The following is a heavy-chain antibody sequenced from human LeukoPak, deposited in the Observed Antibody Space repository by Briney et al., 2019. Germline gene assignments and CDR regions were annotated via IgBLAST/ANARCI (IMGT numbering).Heavy chain of an antibody. V-gene: IGHV1-69*06. CDR1: GGTFSSYA. CDR3: ARDSGGPYYYYYYMDV. CDR2: IIPISGTI. Sequence: SVKVSCKASGGTFSSYAINWVRQAPGQGPEWMGRIIPISGTINYAQKFQGRVTITADKSTSTAHMELSSLKSEDTAVYYCARDSGGPYYYYYYMDVWGKGTTITVPS. J-gene: IGHJ6*03. D-gene: IGHD2-15*01.